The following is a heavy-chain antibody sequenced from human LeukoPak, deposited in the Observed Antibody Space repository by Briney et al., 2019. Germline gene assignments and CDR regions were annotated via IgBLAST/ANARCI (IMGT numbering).Heavy chain of an antibody. D-gene: IGHD1-26*01. CDR2: IRDDSDGT. CDR1: GFTFNKSP. V-gene: IGHV3-48*01. J-gene: IGHJ5*02. Sequence: GGSLRLSCAASGFTFNKSPMNWVRQAPGKGLEWISNIRDDSDGTTYADSVKGRFTISRDNAKNSLYLQINSLRAEDTAVYYCARASIEWELWSRAGNWFDPWGQGTLVTVSS. CDR3: ARASIEWELWSRAGNWFDP.